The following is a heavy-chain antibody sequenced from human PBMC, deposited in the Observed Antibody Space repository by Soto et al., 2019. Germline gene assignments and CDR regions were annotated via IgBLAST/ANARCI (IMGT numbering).Heavy chain of an antibody. V-gene: IGHV1-69*01. Sequence: QVQLVQSGAEVKKPGSSVKVSCKASGGTFSSYAISWVRRAPGQGLEWMGGIIPIFGTANYAQKFQGRVTITADESTSTAYRELSSLRSEDTAVYYCARSILTGTTFSAFDIWGQGTMVTVSS. CDR3: ARSILTGTTFSAFDI. J-gene: IGHJ3*02. CDR2: IIPIFGTA. D-gene: IGHD1-20*01. CDR1: GGTFSSYA.